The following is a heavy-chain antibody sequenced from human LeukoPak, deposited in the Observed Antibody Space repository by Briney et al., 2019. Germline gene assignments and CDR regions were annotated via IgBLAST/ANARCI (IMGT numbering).Heavy chain of an antibody. J-gene: IGHJ6*02. Sequence: SVKVSCKASGGTFSSYAISWVRQAPGQGLEWMGRIIPILGIANYAQKFQGRVTINADKSTSTAYMELSSLRSEDTAVYYCAREGTTIFGVVIPLHYYGMDVWGQGTTVTVSS. CDR3: AREGTTIFGVVIPLHYYGMDV. V-gene: IGHV1-69*04. D-gene: IGHD3-3*01. CDR2: IIPILGIA. CDR1: GGTFSSYA.